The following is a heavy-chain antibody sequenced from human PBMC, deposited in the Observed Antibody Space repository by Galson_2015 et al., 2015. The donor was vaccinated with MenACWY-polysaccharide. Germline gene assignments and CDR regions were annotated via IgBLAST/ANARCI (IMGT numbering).Heavy chain of an antibody. Sequence: TLSLTCTVSGGSISSGSYYWSWIRQPAGKGLEWIGRIYTSGSTNYNPSLKSRVTISVDTSKNQFSLKLSSVTAADTAVYYCARVGVVVAATPINWFDPWGQGTLVTVSS. D-gene: IGHD2-15*01. V-gene: IGHV4-61*02. CDR1: GGSISSGSYY. CDR3: ARVGVVVAATPINWFDP. CDR2: IYTSGST. J-gene: IGHJ5*02.